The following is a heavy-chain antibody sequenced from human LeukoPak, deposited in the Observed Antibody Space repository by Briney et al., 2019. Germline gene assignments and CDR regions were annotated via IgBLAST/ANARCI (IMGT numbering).Heavy chain of an antibody. J-gene: IGHJ1*01. CDR3: ARDGVGYYDSSGYYYFQH. V-gene: IGHV1-2*02. CDR1: GYTFTGYY. Sequence: ASVKVSCKASGYTFTGYYMHWVRQAPGQGLEWMGWINPNSGGTNYAQKFQGRVTMTRDTSISTAYMELSTLRSDDTAVYYCARDGVGYYDSSGYYYFQHWGQGTLVTVSS. D-gene: IGHD3-22*01. CDR2: INPNSGGT.